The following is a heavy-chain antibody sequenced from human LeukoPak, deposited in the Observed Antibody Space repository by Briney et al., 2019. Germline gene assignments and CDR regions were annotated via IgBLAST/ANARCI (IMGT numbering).Heavy chain of an antibody. D-gene: IGHD3-22*01. CDR2: IYHSGST. V-gene: IGHV4-4*02. CDR3: ARDEDYYDSSGGGFDP. J-gene: IGHJ5*02. CDR1: GGSISSSNW. Sequence: SRTLSLTCAVSGGSISSSNWWSWVRQPPGKGLEWIGEIYHSGSTNYNPSLKSRVTISVDKSKNQFSLKLSSVTAADTAVYYCARDEDYYDSSGGGFDPWGQGTLVTVSS.